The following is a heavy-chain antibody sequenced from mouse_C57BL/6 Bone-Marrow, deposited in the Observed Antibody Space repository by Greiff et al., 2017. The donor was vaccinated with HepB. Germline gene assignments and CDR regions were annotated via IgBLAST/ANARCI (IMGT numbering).Heavy chain of an antibody. Sequence: QVQLQQPGAELVRPGSSVKLSCKASGYTFTSYWMDWVKQRPGQGLEWIGNIYPTDSETHYNQKFKDKATLTVDKSSSTAYMQLSSLTSEDSAVYECARSGGYDERDFWGRGTSVTVSS. V-gene: IGHV1-61*01. CDR3: ARSGGYDERDF. D-gene: IGHD2-2*01. J-gene: IGHJ4*01. CDR2: IYPTDSET. CDR1: GYTFTSYW.